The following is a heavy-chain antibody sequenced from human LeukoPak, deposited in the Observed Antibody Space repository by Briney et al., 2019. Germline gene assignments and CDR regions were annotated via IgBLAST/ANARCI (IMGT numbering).Heavy chain of an antibody. CDR3: AKDSIAAAGTFDY. J-gene: IGHJ4*02. CDR1: GFPFSSYW. V-gene: IGHV3-7*01. CDR2: IKQDGSKK. Sequence: GGSLRLSCVASGFPFSSYWMTWVRQAPGKGLEWVANIKQDGSKKSYVDSVKGRFTISRDNSKNTLYLQMNSLRAEDTVVYYCAKDSIAAAGTFDYWGQGTLVTVSS. D-gene: IGHD6-13*01.